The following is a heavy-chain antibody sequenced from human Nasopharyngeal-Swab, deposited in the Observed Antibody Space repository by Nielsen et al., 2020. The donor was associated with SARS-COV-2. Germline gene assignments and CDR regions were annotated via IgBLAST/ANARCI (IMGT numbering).Heavy chain of an antibody. Sequence: WIRQPPGKGLEWVAVISYDGSNKYYADSVKGRFTIFRDNSKNTLYLQMNSLRAEDTAVYHCTRDLAFPDTAMNIHLGYWGQGALVTVSS. V-gene: IGHV3-30-3*01. CDR2: ISYDGSNK. CDR3: TRDLAFPDTAMNIHLGY. J-gene: IGHJ4*02. D-gene: IGHD5-18*01.